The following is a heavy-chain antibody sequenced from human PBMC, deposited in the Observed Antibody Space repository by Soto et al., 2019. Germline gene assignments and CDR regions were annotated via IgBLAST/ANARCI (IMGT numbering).Heavy chain of an antibody. D-gene: IGHD2-21*02. V-gene: IGHV4-4*02. CDR2: IYHSGTT. CDR3: ARSDCYGVCRGKWLDP. J-gene: IGHJ5*02. CDR1: GGSISSDDW. Sequence: PSETLSLTCAVSGGSISSDDWWTWVRQTPGKGLEWIGEIYHSGTTNYNPSLMSRVTIAVDKAKSQFSLRLDSVTAADTAVYYCARSDCYGVCRGKWLDPWGQGXLVTVYS.